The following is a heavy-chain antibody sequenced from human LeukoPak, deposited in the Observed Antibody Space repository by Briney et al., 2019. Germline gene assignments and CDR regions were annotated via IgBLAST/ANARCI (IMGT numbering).Heavy chain of an antibody. J-gene: IGHJ4*02. CDR3: ARGAPDYDSSGYYYV. D-gene: IGHD3-22*01. CDR2: ISYDGSNK. CDR1: GFIFSSYA. V-gene: IGHV3-30*04. Sequence: PGRSLRLSCAASGFIFSSYAMHWVRQAPGKGLEWVAVISYDGSNKYYADSVKGRFTISRDNSKNTLYLQMNSLRAEDTAVYYCARGAPDYDSSGYYYVWGQGTLVTVS.